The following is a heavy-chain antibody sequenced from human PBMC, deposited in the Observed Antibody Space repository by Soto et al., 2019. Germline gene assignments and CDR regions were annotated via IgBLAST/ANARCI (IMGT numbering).Heavy chain of an antibody. CDR1: GFTFSSYS. CDR2: ISSSSSYI. CDR3: ARVGYSGYGYYMDV. D-gene: IGHD5-12*01. J-gene: IGHJ6*03. Sequence: PGGSLRLSCAASGFTFSSYSMNWVRQAPGKGLEWVSSISSSSSYIYYADSVKGRFTISRDNAKNSLYLQMNSLRAEDTAVYYCARVGYSGYGYYMDVWGKGTTVTVSS. V-gene: IGHV3-21*01.